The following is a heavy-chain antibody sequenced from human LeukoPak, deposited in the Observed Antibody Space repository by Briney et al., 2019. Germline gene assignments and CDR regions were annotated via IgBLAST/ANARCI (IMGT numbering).Heavy chain of an antibody. D-gene: IGHD5-24*01. CDR1: GYTFTNYG. Sequence: GASVKVSCKASGYTFTNYGINWVRQATGQGLEWMGWMNPNSGNTGYAQKFQGRVTMTRNTSISTAYMELSSLRSEDTAVYYCARAGVAAWLQPTDGHMDVWGKGTTVTISS. V-gene: IGHV1-8*02. J-gene: IGHJ6*03. CDR2: MNPNSGNT. CDR3: ARAGVAAWLQPTDGHMDV.